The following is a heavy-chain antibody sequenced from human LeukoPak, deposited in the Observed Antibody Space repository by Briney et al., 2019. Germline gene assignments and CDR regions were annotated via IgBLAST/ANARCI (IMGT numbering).Heavy chain of an antibody. V-gene: IGHV3-23*01. J-gene: IGHJ4*02. D-gene: IGHD2-2*01. CDR3: VKGLRYCSSTSCYYFDY. Sequence: GGSLRLSCAASGFSFSIYTMAWVRQAPGGGLEWVAGISGDGDSTSYADSVKGRFAISRDNAKSTLHLQMNSLRAEDTAVHYCVKGLRYCSSTSCYYFDYWGREPWSPSPQ. CDR1: GFSFSIYT. CDR2: ISGDGDST.